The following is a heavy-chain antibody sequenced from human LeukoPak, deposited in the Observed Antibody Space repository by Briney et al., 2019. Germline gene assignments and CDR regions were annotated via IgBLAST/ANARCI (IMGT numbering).Heavy chain of an antibody. CDR3: ARDCFGSGWYGRAFDI. V-gene: IGHV1-69*13. CDR1: GGTFSSYA. Sequence: SVKVSCKASGGTFSSYAISWVRQAPGQGLEWMGGIIPIFGTANYAQKFQGRVTITADESTSTAYMGLSSLRSEDTAVYYCARDCFGSGWYGRAFDIWGQGTMVTVSS. CDR2: IIPIFGTA. J-gene: IGHJ3*02. D-gene: IGHD6-19*01.